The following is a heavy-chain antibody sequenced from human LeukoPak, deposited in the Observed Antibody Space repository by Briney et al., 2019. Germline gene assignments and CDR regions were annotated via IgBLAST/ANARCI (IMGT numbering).Heavy chain of an antibody. V-gene: IGHV4-4*07. J-gene: IGHJ4*02. CDR1: GVSISSYW. CDR2: IYTTGRT. D-gene: IGHD5-24*01. Sequence: SETLSHTCDVSGVSISSYWWSWVRKPAGKGLEWIGRIYTTGRTNYSPSFQSRVTMSIDMSKNHFSLTLRSVTAADTAVYYCARAGYTISAFHSDFWGQGAPVTVSS. CDR3: ARAGYTISAFHSDF.